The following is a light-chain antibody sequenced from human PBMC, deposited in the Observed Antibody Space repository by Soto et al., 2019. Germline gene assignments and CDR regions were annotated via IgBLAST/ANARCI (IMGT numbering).Light chain of an antibody. CDR2: EVS. CDR3: SSYAGSNNLV. Sequence: QSALTQPPSASGSPGQSVTISCTGTSSDVGGYNSVSWYQQHPGKVPRLMIYEVSKRPSGVPDRFSGPKSVNTASLTVSGLQAEDEADYYCSSYAGSNNLVFGGGTKLTVL. CDR1: SSDVGGYNS. V-gene: IGLV2-8*01. J-gene: IGLJ2*01.